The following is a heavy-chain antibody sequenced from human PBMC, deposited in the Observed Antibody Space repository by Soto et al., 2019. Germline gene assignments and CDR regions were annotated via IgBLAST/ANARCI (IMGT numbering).Heavy chain of an antibody. J-gene: IGHJ3*02. Sequence: GGSLRLSCAASGFTFSSYGMHWVRQAPGKGLEWVAVIWYDGSNKYYADSVKGRFTISRDNSKNTLYLQMNSLRAEDTAVYYCARDSWEVVPTHAFDIWGQGTMVTVSS. CDR2: IWYDGSNK. D-gene: IGHD2-2*01. CDR3: ARDSWEVVPTHAFDI. V-gene: IGHV3-33*01. CDR1: GFTFSSYG.